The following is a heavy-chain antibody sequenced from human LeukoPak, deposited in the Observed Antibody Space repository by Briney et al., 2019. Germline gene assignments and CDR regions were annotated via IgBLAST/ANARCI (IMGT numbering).Heavy chain of an antibody. CDR2: TYYRSKWYN. D-gene: IGHD5-24*01. V-gene: IGHV6-1*01. J-gene: IGHJ4*02. Sequence: SQTLSLTCAISGDSVSRTNIAWNWIRQSPSRGLEWLGRTYYRSKWYNDYAISVQSRIIINPDTSKNQFSLQLNSVTPEDTAVYFCARGIGWPYFDYWGQGTLVTVSS. CDR1: GDSVSRTNIA. CDR3: ARGIGWPYFDY.